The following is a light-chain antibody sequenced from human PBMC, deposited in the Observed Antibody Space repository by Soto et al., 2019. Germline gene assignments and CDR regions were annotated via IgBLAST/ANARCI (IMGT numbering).Light chain of an antibody. Sequence: QSVLTQPASVSGSPGQSITISCTGTSSDVGGYNYVSWYQQHPGTSPKLMIYEVSNRPSGVSNRFSGSKSGNTASLIISGLQAEDEGDYYCSSYTARSNWVFGGGTKVTVL. CDR2: EVS. CDR3: SSYTARSNWV. CDR1: SSDVGGYNY. V-gene: IGLV2-14*01. J-gene: IGLJ3*02.